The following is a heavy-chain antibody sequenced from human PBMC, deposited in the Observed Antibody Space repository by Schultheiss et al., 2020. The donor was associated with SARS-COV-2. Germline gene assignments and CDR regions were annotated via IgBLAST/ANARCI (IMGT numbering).Heavy chain of an antibody. J-gene: IGHJ4*02. CDR1: GGSISSGGYY. CDR3: ARDHAVYCTNGVCYILDY. Sequence: SETLSLTCTVSGGSISSGGYYWSWIRQHPGKGLEWIGYIYYSGSTYYNPSLKSRVTISVDTSKNQFSLKLSSVTAADTAVYYCARDHAVYCTNGVCYILDYWGQGTLVTVSS. D-gene: IGHD2-8*01. V-gene: IGHV4-31*03. CDR2: IYYSGST.